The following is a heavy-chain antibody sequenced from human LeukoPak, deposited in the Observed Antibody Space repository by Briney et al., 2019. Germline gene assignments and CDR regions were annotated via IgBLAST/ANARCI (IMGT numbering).Heavy chain of an antibody. D-gene: IGHD6-19*01. CDR3: AGNSGWYTDY. CDR1: GGSISRHTW. Sequence: PSETLSRTCSVSGGSISRHTWWNWVRQPPGKGLEWVGEIYHSGSTNYNPSLKSRVSLAVDKSKNQFSLNLSSVTAADTAVYYCAGNSGWYTDYWGQGTLVIVSS. V-gene: IGHV4-4*02. CDR2: IYHSGST. J-gene: IGHJ4*02.